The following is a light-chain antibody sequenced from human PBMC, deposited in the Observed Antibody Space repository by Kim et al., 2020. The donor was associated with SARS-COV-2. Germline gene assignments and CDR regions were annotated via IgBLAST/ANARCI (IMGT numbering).Light chain of an antibody. Sequence: SPVGEGTLSCSASQSVSSSYLTWYQQKPGKAPRLLIYGASSRDTGIPERFSGSGSGRDFTLTISRLEPEDFAVYYCQQYGSSPWTFGQGTKVDIK. CDR3: QQYGSSPWT. CDR2: GAS. J-gene: IGKJ1*01. V-gene: IGKV3-20*01. CDR1: QSVSSSY.